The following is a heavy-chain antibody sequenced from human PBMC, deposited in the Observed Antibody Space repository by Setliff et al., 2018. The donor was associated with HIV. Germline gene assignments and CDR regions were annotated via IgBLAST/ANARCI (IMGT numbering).Heavy chain of an antibody. CDR3: ARAGASSGWYGWYFDY. Sequence: ASVKVSCKASGGTFSSYAISRVRQAPGQGLEWMGGIIPIFGTANYAQKFQGRVTITADESTSTAYMELSSLRSEDTAVYYCARAGASSGWYGWYFDYWGQGTLVTVSS. J-gene: IGHJ4*02. CDR1: GGTFSSYA. V-gene: IGHV1-69*13. D-gene: IGHD6-19*01. CDR2: IIPIFGTA.